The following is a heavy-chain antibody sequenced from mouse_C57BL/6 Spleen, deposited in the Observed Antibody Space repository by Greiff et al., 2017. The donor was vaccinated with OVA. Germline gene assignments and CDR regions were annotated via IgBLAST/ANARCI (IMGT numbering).Heavy chain of an antibody. D-gene: IGHD2-4*01. Sequence: EVQRVESGGGLVKPGGSLKLSCAASGFTFSSYAMSWVRQTPEKRLEWVATISDGGSYTYYPDNVKGRFTISRDNAKNTLYLQMSHLKSEDTAMYYCAREDDYLFDYWGQGTTLTVSS. V-gene: IGHV5-4*01. J-gene: IGHJ2*01. CDR1: GFTFSSYA. CDR2: ISDGGSYT. CDR3: AREDDYLFDY.